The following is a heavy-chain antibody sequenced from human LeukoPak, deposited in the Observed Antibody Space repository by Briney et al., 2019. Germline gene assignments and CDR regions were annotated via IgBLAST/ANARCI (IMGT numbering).Heavy chain of an antibody. V-gene: IGHV4-59*08. CDR1: GGSINNYY. Sequence: SETLSLTCSVSGGSINNYYWSWIRQPPGKGLEWIGYIYYSGSTNYYPSLKSRVTISVDTSKNQFSLMLSSVTAADTAVYYCARHNARLRGWIGEVDYWGQGALVTVSS. D-gene: IGHD3-10*01. J-gene: IGHJ4*02. CDR2: IYYSGST. CDR3: ARHNARLRGWIGEVDY.